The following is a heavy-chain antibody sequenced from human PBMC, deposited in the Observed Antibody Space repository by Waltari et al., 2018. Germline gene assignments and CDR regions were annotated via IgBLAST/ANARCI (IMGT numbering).Heavy chain of an antibody. J-gene: IGHJ4*02. D-gene: IGHD1-26*01. CDR1: GGTFSSYA. CDR2: IIPIFGTA. CDR3: AKSGSYPNLFDY. V-gene: IGHV1-69*12. Sequence: QVQLVQSGAEVKKPGSSVKVSCKASGGTFSSYAISWVRQAPGQGLEWMGGIIPIFGTANYAQKFQGRFTITADESTSTAYMELNSLRAEDTAVYYCAKSGSYPNLFDYWGQGTLVTVSS.